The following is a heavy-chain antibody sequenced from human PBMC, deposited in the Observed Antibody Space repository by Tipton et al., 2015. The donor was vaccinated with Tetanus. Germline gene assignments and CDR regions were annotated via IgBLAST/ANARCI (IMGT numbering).Heavy chain of an antibody. Sequence: LRLSCAVYGGSFSNYFWRWIRQPPGKGLEWIGEISPSGNTNYNPSLKSRVTISADTSRNQFSLTLSSVTAADTAVYYCASRDREQGKFDYWGQGTLVTVSS. CDR1: GGSFSNYF. CDR3: ASRDREQGKFDY. CDR2: ISPSGNT. D-gene: IGHD7-27*01. V-gene: IGHV4-34*01. J-gene: IGHJ4*02.